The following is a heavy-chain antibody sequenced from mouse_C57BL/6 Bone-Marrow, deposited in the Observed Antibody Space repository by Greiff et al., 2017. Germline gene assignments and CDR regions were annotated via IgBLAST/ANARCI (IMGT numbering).Heavy chain of an antibody. CDR3: ARDAETGAWFAY. V-gene: IGHV7-1*01. CDR1: GFTFSDFY. Sequence: EVKVVESGGGLVQSGRSLRLSCATSGFTFSDFYMEWVRQAPGQGLEWIAASRNKANDDTTEYSASVKGRFIVSRDTSQSILYLQMNALRAEDTAIYYCARDAETGAWFAYWGQGTLVTVSA. D-gene: IGHD4-1*01. CDR2: SRNKANDDTT. J-gene: IGHJ3*01.